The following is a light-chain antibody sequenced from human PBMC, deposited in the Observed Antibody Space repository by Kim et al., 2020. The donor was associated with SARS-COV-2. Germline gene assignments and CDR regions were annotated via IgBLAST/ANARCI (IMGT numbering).Light chain of an antibody. CDR2: QDS. CDR3: QAWDSSTVF. CDR1: KLGDKY. V-gene: IGLV3-1*01. Sequence: SYELTQPPSVSVSPGQTASITCSGDKLGDKYACWYQQKPGQSPVLVIYQDSKRPSGIPERFSASNSGNTATLTISGTQPMDEADYYCQAWDSSTVFFGGG. J-gene: IGLJ2*01.